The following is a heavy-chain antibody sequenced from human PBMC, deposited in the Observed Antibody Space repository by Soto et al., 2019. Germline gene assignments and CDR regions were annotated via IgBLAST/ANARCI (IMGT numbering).Heavy chain of an antibody. V-gene: IGHV6-1*01. D-gene: IGHD5-18*01. CDR2: TYYRSKWYN. J-gene: IGHJ6*02. CDR1: GDSVSSNSAA. CDR3: ARLRSGYSYGRPYSYGMDV. Sequence: SQTLSLTCAISGDSVSSNSAAWNWIRQSPSRGLEWLGRTYYRSKWYNDHAVSVKSRITVNPDTSKNQFSLQLNSVTPEDTAVYYCARLRSGYSYGRPYSYGMDVWGQGTTVTVS.